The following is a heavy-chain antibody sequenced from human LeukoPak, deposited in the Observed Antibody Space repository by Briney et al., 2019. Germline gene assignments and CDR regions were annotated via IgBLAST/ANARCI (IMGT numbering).Heavy chain of an antibody. D-gene: IGHD3-3*01. CDR1: GVSISSYY. J-gene: IGHJ5*02. CDR2: INSSGNT. V-gene: IGHV4-4*07. Sequence: SETLSLTCTISGVSISSYYWSWIRQPAGKGLEWIGRINSSGNTRYNPSLQSRVTVSVDTSKNQFSLNLRSVTAADTAVYYCATSTIFGMDSNYFGPWGPGTLVTVSS. CDR3: ATSTIFGMDSNYFGP.